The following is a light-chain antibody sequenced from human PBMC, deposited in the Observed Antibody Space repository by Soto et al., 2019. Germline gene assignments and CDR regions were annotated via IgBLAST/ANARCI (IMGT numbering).Light chain of an antibody. Sequence: EIGLTQSPGTLSLAPGERATLSCRASQSFRRTALAWYQQKPGQAPSLLIYGASSRATGIPDRFSVSGSGTDFTLTISRLEPEDFAVYYCQQDERSPTTFGGGTKVEIK. CDR2: GAS. CDR1: QSFRRTA. V-gene: IGKV3-20*01. CDR3: QQDERSPTT. J-gene: IGKJ4*01.